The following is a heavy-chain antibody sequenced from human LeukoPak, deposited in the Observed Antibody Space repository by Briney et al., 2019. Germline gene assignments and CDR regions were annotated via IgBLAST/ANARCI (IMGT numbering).Heavy chain of an antibody. J-gene: IGHJ4*02. Sequence: GGSLRLSCAASGFTVSSNEMSWVRQAPGKGLEWVSSISGGSTYYADSRKGRFTISRDNSKNTLHLQMNSLRAEDTAVYYCANRPGIAAAGTYWGQGTLVTVSS. D-gene: IGHD6-13*01. V-gene: IGHV3-38-3*01. CDR1: GFTVSSNE. CDR2: ISGGST. CDR3: ANRPGIAAAGTY.